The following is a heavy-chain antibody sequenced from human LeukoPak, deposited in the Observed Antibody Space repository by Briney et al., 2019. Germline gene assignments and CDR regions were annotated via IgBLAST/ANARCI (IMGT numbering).Heavy chain of an antibody. CDR3: AKASVAIPQYCNS. CDR1: GFTFSSYS. Sequence: GGSLRLSCAASGFTFSSYSMNWVRQAPGKGLEWVSTISGTGSSTYYADSAKGRFTISRDNSKDTLFLQLNSLTAADTAMYFCAKASVAIPQYCNSWGQGTLVTVSS. J-gene: IGHJ5*02. D-gene: IGHD2-2*02. V-gene: IGHV3-23*01. CDR2: ISGTGSST.